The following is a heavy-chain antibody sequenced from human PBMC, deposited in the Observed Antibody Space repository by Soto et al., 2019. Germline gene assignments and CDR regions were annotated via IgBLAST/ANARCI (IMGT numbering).Heavy chain of an antibody. D-gene: IGHD4-17*01. CDR3: ATKIGSHGVSRYFDS. V-gene: IGHV5-51*01. Sequence: HGESLKISCKGSGYSFNNYWIAWVRQMPGKGLEWMGIIFPGDSDSVYSPSFQGQVTISVDKSISTAYLQWSGLKASDTAMYYCATKIGSHGVSRYFDSWGQGTLVTVSS. CDR1: GYSFNNYW. J-gene: IGHJ4*02. CDR2: IFPGDSDS.